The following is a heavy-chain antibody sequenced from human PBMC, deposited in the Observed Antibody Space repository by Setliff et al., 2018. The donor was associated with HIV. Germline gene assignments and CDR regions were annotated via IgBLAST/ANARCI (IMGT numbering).Heavy chain of an antibody. V-gene: IGHV4-31*03. J-gene: IGHJ5*02. CDR1: GGSISRGGYY. CDR3: ARDLGWFDP. Sequence: SETLSLTCTVSGGSISRGGYYWSWIRQHPGKGLEWIGYVDYSGSTYYNPSLKSRVTISVDTSKNQFSLKLSSVTAAYTAVYYFARDLGWFDPWGQGTLVTVSS. CDR2: VDYSGST.